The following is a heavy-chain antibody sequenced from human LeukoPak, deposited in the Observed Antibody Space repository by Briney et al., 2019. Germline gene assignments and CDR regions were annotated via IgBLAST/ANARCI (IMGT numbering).Heavy chain of an antibody. J-gene: IGHJ4*02. CDR2: ISGSNSYI. Sequence: GGSLRLSCAASGFTFSSYSMNWVRQAPGKGLEWVSSISGSNSYIYYADSMKGRFTISRDNAKNSLYLQMNSLRAEDTAVYYCAKGSGRGGWHDYWGQGTLVTVSS. CDR3: AKGSGRGGWHDY. D-gene: IGHD6-19*01. V-gene: IGHV3-21*01. CDR1: GFTFSSYS.